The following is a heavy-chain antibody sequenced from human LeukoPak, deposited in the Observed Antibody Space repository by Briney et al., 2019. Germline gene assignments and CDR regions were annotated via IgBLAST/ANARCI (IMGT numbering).Heavy chain of an antibody. D-gene: IGHD2-2*01. CDR3: ARHPYQVVWLSWLDP. CDR2: ISYSGDT. J-gene: IGHJ5*02. CDR1: GGSMSSHH. Sequence: PSETLSLTCTVSGGSMSSHHWGWIRQPPGKGLEWIGYISYSGDTSYNPSLKSRVTISVDTSKNQFSLKLSSVTAAETAVYYCARHPYQVVWLSWLDPWGQGTLVTVSS. V-gene: IGHV4-59*08.